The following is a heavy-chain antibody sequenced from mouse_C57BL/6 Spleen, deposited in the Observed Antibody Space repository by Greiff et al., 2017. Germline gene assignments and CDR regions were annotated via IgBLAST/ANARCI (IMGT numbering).Heavy chain of an antibody. J-gene: IGHJ2*01. CDR1: GYTFPDYN. CDR2: INPNNGGT. CDR3: ARWGLRNFDY. D-gene: IGHD2-13*01. V-gene: IGHV1-22*01. Sequence: VQLQQSGPELVKPGASVKMSCKASGYTFPDYNMPWVKQSHGKSLEWIGYINPNNGGTSYNQKIKGKATLTVNKSSSTANMELRSLTSEDSAVYYCARWGLRNFDYWGQGTTLTVSS.